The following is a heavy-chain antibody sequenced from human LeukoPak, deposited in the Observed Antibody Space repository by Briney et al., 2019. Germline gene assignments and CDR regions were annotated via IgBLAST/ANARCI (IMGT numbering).Heavy chain of an antibody. CDR1: GFTFSSYA. V-gene: IGHV3-23*01. J-gene: IGHJ4*02. CDR2: ISGSGGST. CDR3: AKLTVVPAAILRDY. Sequence: GGSLRLSCATSGFTFSSYAMSWVRQAPGKGLEWVSAISGSGGSTYYADSVKGRFTISRDNSKNTLYLQMNSLRAEDTAVYYCAKLTVVPAAILRDYWGQGTPVTVSS. D-gene: IGHD2-2*01.